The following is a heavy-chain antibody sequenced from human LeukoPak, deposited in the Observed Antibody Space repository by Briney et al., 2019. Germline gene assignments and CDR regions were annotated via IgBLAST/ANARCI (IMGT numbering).Heavy chain of an antibody. CDR3: ARDYYDSSGYSWHDY. CDR2: IYYSGST. V-gene: IGHV4-59*01. J-gene: IGHJ4*02. CDR1: GGSISSYY. D-gene: IGHD3-22*01. Sequence: SETLSLTCTVSGGSISSYYWSWIRQPPGKGLEWIGYIYYSGSTNYNPSLKSRVTVSVDTSKNQFSLKLSSVTAADTAVYYCARDYYDSSGYSWHDYWGQGTLVTVSS.